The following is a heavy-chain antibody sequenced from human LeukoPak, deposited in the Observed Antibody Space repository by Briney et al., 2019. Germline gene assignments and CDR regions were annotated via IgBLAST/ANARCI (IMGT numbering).Heavy chain of an antibody. Sequence: GGSLRLYCAASGFTFSSYGMSWVRQAPGKGLVWVSYISSGGSTIYYADSVKGRFTISRDNAKNSLYLQMNSLRAEDTAVYYWARDGASDIGDSVDVWGKGPTVTISS. V-gene: IGHV3-48*04. CDR2: ISSGGSTI. D-gene: IGHD2-15*01. CDR1: GFTFSSYG. CDR3: ARDGASDIGDSVDV. J-gene: IGHJ6*04.